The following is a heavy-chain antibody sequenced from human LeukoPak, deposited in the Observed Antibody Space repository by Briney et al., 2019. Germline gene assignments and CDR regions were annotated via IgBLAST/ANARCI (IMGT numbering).Heavy chain of an antibody. CDR1: GFTFSSYE. D-gene: IGHD6-13*01. Sequence: GGSLRLSCAASGFTFSSYEMNWVRQAPGKGLEWVSYISTRGSTEYYADSVKGRFTISRDNAKNSLYLQMNSLRAEDTAVYYCASIPGYSSSFDAWDQGTLVTVSS. J-gene: IGHJ4*02. CDR3: ASIPGYSSSFDA. CDR2: ISTRGSTE. V-gene: IGHV3-48*03.